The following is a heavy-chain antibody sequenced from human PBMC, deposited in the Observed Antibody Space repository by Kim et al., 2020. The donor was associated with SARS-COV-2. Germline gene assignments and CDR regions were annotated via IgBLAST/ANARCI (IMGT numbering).Heavy chain of an antibody. Sequence: GGSLRLSCAASGFTFSSYGMHWVRQAPGKGLEWVAVIWYDGSNKYYADSVKGRFTISRDNSKNTLYLQMNSLRAEDTAVYYCARDAHSGWSSPDDYWGQGTLVTVSS. J-gene: IGHJ4*02. CDR3: ARDAHSGWSSPDDY. CDR1: GFTFSSYG. CDR2: IWYDGSNK. V-gene: IGHV3-33*01. D-gene: IGHD6-19*01.